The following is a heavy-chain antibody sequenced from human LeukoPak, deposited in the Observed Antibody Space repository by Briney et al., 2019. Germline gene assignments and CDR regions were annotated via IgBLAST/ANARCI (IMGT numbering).Heavy chain of an antibody. CDR2: IYSGGST. V-gene: IGHV3-66*01. CDR3: ARDAGVEYYFDY. D-gene: IGHD3-10*01. CDR1: GLTLSSDW. J-gene: IGHJ4*02. Sequence: GGSLRLSCAASGLTLSSDWMSWVRQAPGKGLEWVSVIYSGGSTYYADSVKGRFTISRDNSKNTLYLQMNSLRAEDTAVYYCARDAGVEYYFDYWGQGTLVTVSS.